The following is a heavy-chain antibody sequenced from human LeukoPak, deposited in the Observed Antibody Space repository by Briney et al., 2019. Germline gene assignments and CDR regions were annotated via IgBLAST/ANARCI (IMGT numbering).Heavy chain of an antibody. V-gene: IGHV7-4-1*02. CDR2: INTNTGNP. Sequence: ASVKVSCKASGYTFTSYAMNWVRQAPGQGLEWMGWINTNTGNPTYAQGFTGRFVFSLDTSVSTAYLQISSLKAEDTAVYYCARDESPYYYDSSGSPGYWGQGTLVTVSS. CDR1: GYTFTSYA. D-gene: IGHD3-22*01. J-gene: IGHJ4*02. CDR3: ARDESPYYYDSSGSPGY.